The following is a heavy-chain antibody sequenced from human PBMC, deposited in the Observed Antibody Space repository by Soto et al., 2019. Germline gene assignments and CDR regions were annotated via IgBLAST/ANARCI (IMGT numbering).Heavy chain of an antibody. Sequence: EVQLLESGGGLVQPGGSLRLSCAASGFTFSNYAMSWVRQAPGKGLEWVSAIVDSGDSTYYADPVKGRFAISRDNSKNTLYLQMNGLRAEDTAVYYCAKKPVVGAPRGSFDVWGQGTIVTVSS. V-gene: IGHV3-23*01. D-gene: IGHD3-16*01. CDR1: GFTFSNYA. CDR3: AKKPVVGAPRGSFDV. J-gene: IGHJ3*01. CDR2: IVDSGDST.